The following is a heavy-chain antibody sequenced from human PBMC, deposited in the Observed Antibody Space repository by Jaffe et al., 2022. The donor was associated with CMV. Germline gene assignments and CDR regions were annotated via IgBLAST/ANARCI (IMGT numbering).Heavy chain of an antibody. CDR2: ISSSSSYI. CDR1: GFTFSSYS. D-gene: IGHD3-10*01. J-gene: IGHJ4*02. Sequence: EVQLVESGGGLVKPGGSLRLSCAASGFTFSSYSMNWVRQAPGKGLEWVSSISSSSSYIYYADSVKGRFTISRDNAKNSLYLQMNSLRAEDTAVYYCARDSGILRRYYGSGSYYNGGFDYWGQGTLVTVSS. CDR3: ARDSGILRRYYGSGSYYNGGFDY. V-gene: IGHV3-21*01.